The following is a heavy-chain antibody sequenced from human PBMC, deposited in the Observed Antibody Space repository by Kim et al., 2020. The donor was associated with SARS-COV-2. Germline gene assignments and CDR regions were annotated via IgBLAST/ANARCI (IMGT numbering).Heavy chain of an antibody. CDR1: GFTFSTYS. V-gene: IGHV3-21*01. J-gene: IGHJ4*02. Sequence: GGSLRLSCAASGFTFSTYSMNWVRQAPGMGLEWVSSISSSSTYIYYADSVRGRFTISRDNAKNSLYLQMNSLRAEDTAMYYCVREGESCDTAMVDDYWGQGTLVTVSS. CDR3: VREGESCDTAMVDDY. CDR2: ISSSSTYI. D-gene: IGHD5-18*01.